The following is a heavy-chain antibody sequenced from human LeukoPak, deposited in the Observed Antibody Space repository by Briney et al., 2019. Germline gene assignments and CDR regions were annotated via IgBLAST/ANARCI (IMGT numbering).Heavy chain of an antibody. CDR1: GGSFSGYY. V-gene: IGHV4-34*01. CDR2: INHSGST. CDR3: ASSPVGATDY. D-gene: IGHD1-26*01. Sequence: SETLSLTCAVYGGSFSGYYWGWIRQPPGKGLEWIGEINHSGSTNYNPSLKSRVTISVDTSKNQFSLKLSSVTAADTAVYYCASSPVGATDYWGQGTLVTVSS. J-gene: IGHJ4*02.